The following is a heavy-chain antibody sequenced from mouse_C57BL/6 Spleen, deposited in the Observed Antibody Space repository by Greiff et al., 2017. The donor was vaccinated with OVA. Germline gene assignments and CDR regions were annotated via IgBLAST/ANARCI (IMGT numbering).Heavy chain of an antibody. CDR3: ARDRYYYGSSYWYCDG. Sequence: EVKVVESGGGLVKPGGSLKLSCAASGFTFSSYAMSWVRQTPEKRLEWVATISDGGSYTYYPDNVKGRFTISRDNAKNNLYLQMSHLKSEDTAMYYCARDRYYYGSSYWYCDGWGTGTTVTVSA. CDR1: GFTFSSYA. CDR2: ISDGGSYT. V-gene: IGHV5-4*01. D-gene: IGHD1-1*01. J-gene: IGHJ1*03.